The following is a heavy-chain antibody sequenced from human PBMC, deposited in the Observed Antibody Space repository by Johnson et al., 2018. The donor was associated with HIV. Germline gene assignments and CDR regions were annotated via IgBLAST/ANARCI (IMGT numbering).Heavy chain of an antibody. CDR2: IRSKAYGGTT. CDR1: GFTFGDYA. D-gene: IGHD6-19*01. Sequence: MQLVESGGGLVQPGRSLRLSCTASGFTFGDYAMSWVRQAPGKGLEWVGFIRSKAYGGTTEYAASVKGRLTISRDDSKSIAYLQMNSLKTEDTAVYYCTRDSPVSSGWYLSAFDIWGQGTMVTVSS. J-gene: IGHJ3*02. CDR3: TRDSPVSSGWYLSAFDI. V-gene: IGHV3-49*04.